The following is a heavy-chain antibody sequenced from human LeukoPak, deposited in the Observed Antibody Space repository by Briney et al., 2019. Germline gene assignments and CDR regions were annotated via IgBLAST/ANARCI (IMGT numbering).Heavy chain of an antibody. Sequence: SETLSLTCIISGGSISSYYWSWIRQPPGKGLEWIGRIYTSGSTNYNPSLKSRVTISVDTSKNQFSLKLSSVTAADTAVYYCARGGSSWYIPFDYWGQGTLVTVSS. CDR1: GGSISSYY. D-gene: IGHD6-13*01. CDR3: ARGGSSWYIPFDY. J-gene: IGHJ4*02. V-gene: IGHV4-4*08. CDR2: IYTSGST.